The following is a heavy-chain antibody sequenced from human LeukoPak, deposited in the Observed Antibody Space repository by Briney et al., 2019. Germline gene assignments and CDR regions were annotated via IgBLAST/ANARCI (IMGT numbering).Heavy chain of an antibody. CDR2: IYYSGST. Sequence: SETLSLTCTVSGGSISSYYWSWIRQPPGKGLEWIGYIYYSGSTNYNPSLKSRVTISVDTSKNQFSLKLSSVTAADTAVYYCARLGRAGADSPFDYWGQGTLVTVSS. CDR3: ARLGRAGADSPFDY. J-gene: IGHJ4*02. CDR1: GGSISSYY. D-gene: IGHD7-27*01. V-gene: IGHV4-59*01.